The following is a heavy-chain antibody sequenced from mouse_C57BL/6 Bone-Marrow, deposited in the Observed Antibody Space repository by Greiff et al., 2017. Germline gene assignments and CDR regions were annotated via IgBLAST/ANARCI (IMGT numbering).Heavy chain of an antibody. CDR1: GYTFTSYW. D-gene: IGHD2-1*01. Sequence: VQLQQSGAELVKPGASVKLSCKASGYTFTSYWMHWVKQRPGQGLEWIGMIHPNSGSTNYNEKFKSKATLTVDKSSSTAYMQLSSLTSEDSAVYYCARRDGNYVVDYWGQGTTLTVSS. J-gene: IGHJ2*01. V-gene: IGHV1-64*01. CDR3: ARRDGNYVVDY. CDR2: IHPNSGST.